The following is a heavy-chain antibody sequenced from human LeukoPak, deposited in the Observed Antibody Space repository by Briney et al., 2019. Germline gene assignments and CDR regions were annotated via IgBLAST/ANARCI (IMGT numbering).Heavy chain of an antibody. Sequence: PGGSLRLSCAASGFTFSDYYMSWIRQAPGKGLEWVSYISSSSSTIYYADSVKGRFTISRDNAKNSLYLQMNSLRAEDTAVYYCAGPLSGAIAVAGTYRNDYWGQGTLVTVSS. CDR1: GFTFSDYY. J-gene: IGHJ4*02. CDR2: ISSSSSTI. D-gene: IGHD6-19*01. CDR3: AGPLSGAIAVAGTYRNDY. V-gene: IGHV3-11*04.